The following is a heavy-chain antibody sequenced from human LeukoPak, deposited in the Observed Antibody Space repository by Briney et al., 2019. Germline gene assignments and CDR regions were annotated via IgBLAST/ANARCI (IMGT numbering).Heavy chain of an antibody. V-gene: IGHV3-30*03. CDR3: ASLVAGTGVSFDY. J-gene: IGHJ4*02. D-gene: IGHD6-19*01. Sequence: AGGSLRLSCAASGFTFSSYGMHWVRQAPGKGLEWVAVISYDGGNKYYADSVKGRFTISRDNSKNTLYLQMNSLRAEDTAVYYCASLVAGTGVSFDYWGQGTLVTVSS. CDR2: ISYDGGNK. CDR1: GFTFSSYG.